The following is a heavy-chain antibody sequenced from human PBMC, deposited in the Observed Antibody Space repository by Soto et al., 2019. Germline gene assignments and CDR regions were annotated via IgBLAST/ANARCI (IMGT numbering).Heavy chain of an antibody. CDR1: GYTFTDYY. V-gene: IGHV1-2*04. CDR2: INPDTGGT. J-gene: IGHJ4*02. CDR3: ARAGARDGSSWYRGGYDY. D-gene: IGHD6-13*01. Sequence: QVHLVQSGAEVQKSGASVRVSCKASGYTFTDYYIHWVRQAPGQGLEWMGWINPDTGGTDYKQKFQGWVTMTRDTSXXTXPRELSSLKSATTAGYYGARAGARDGSSWYRGGYDYWGQGTLVTVSS.